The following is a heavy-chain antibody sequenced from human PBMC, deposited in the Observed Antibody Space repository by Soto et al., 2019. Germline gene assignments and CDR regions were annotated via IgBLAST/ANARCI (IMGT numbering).Heavy chain of an antibody. Sequence: GGSLRLSCAASGFTFRNSAMNWVRQAPGKGLKWVSSISDSGEVTYYADSVKGRFTISRDDAKNTLYLQMHSLRAEDTAVYYCAKDLIQTVAIGWIFDFWGQGTPVTVSS. V-gene: IGHV3-23*01. CDR1: GFTFRNSA. CDR3: AKDLIQTVAIGWIFDF. J-gene: IGHJ4*02. D-gene: IGHD5-12*01. CDR2: ISDSGEVT.